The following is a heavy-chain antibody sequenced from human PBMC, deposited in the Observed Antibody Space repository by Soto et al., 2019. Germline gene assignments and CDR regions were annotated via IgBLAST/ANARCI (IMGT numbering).Heavy chain of an antibody. CDR3: AREFEWEPSPAV. CDR1: GFTFSSYA. CDR2: ISYDGSNK. J-gene: IGHJ4*02. Sequence: GGSLRLSCAASGFTFSSYAMHWVRQAPGKGLEWVAVISYDGSNKYYADSVKGRFTISRDNSKNTLYLQMNSLRAEDTAVYYCAREFEWEPSPAVWGQGTLVTVSS. D-gene: IGHD1-26*01. V-gene: IGHV3-30-3*01.